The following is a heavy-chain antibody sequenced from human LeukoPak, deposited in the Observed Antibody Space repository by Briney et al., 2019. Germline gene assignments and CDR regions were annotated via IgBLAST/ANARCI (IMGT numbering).Heavy chain of an antibody. CDR3: ARRKYYYDSSGPFDY. CDR2: IYHSGST. V-gene: IGHV4-30-2*03. CDR1: GGSISSGGYS. J-gene: IGHJ4*02. D-gene: IGHD3-22*01. Sequence: SQTLSLTCAVSGGSISSGGYSWSWIRQPPGKGLEWIGYIYHSGSTYYNPSLKSRVTISVDTSKNQFSLKLSSVTAADTAVYYCARRKYYYDSSGPFDYWGQGTLVTVSS.